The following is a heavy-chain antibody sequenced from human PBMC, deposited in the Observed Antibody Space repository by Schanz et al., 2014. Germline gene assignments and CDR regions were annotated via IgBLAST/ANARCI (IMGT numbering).Heavy chain of an antibody. D-gene: IGHD2-21*01. CDR3: ARDRLECGAECYSVEVFEI. Sequence: VQLEQSGAEVKKPGSSVKVSCKASGGTFSSFGINWLRQAPGQGLEWMGRIIPSLGLAKYEQKFQDKVTITADTSTTTAYMELSGLRSEDTAVYYCARDRLECGAECYSVEVFEIWGQGTLVIVSS. CDR1: GGTFSSFG. CDR2: IIPSLGLA. V-gene: IGHV1-69*04. J-gene: IGHJ4*02.